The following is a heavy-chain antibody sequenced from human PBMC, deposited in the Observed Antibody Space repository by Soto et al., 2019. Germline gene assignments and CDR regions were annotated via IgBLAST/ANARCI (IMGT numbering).Heavy chain of an antibody. D-gene: IGHD2-2*02. V-gene: IGHV1-69*04. CDR1: GGTFSSYT. Sequence: SVKVSCKASGGTFSSYTISWVRQAPGQGLEWMGRIIPILGIANYAQKFQGRVTITADKSTSTAYMELSSLRSEDTAVYYCARDRSSRYCSSTSCYSNWFDPWGQGTLVTVSS. J-gene: IGHJ5*02. CDR2: IIPILGIA. CDR3: ARDRSSRYCSSTSCYSNWFDP.